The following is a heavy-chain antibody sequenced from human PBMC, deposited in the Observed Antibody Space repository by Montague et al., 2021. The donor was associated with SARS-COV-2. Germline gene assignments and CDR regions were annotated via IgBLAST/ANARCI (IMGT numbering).Heavy chain of an antibody. D-gene: IGHD2-21*01. J-gene: IGHJ6*02. CDR2: IYYSGTT. Sequence: IYYSGTTYHNPSLKTRPTISIDTSKNQFSLKLSSVTAAVTAVYYCARGLAYQIVAWAIPNYSMDVWGQGTTVTVSS. CDR3: ARGLAYQIVAWAIPNYSMDV. V-gene: IGHV4-31*02.